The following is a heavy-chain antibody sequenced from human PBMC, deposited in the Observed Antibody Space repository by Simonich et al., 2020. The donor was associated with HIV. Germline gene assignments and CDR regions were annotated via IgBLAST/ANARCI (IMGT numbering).Heavy chain of an antibody. J-gene: IGHJ3*01. V-gene: IGHV1-24*01. CDR2: GTPEDGET. Sequence: QVQLVQSGAEVKNPGASVKVSCTVSGYTLTELSMHWLRQALGKGGVWLGGGTPEDGETSYAQKFQGRVNMTEDSSTDTAHMELSSLTSEDTAVYFCAAVKYYYDSSGFSYDGVDVWGQGTMVTVSS. CDR1: GYTLTELS. CDR3: AAVKYYYDSSGFSYDGVDV. D-gene: IGHD3-22*01.